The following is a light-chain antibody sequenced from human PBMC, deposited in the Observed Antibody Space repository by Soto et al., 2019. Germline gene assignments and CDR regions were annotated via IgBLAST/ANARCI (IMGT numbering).Light chain of an antibody. V-gene: IGLV2-14*03. CDR2: DVS. CDR1: SSDIGYYNY. CDR3: SAYTTSSTVV. J-gene: IGLJ1*01. Sequence: QSALTQPASVSGYPGQSITISCTGTSSDIGYYNYVSWYQQHPGKAPKVMIYDVSNRPSGVSNRCSGSKSANTASLTISGLQAEDDAAYHCSAYTTSSTVVFGSGTKLTVL.